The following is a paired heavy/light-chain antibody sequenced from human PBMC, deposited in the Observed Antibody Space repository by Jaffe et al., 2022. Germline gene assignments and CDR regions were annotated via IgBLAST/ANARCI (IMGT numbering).Heavy chain of an antibody. CDR1: GFTVSSHD. V-gene: IGHV3-13*01. CDR3: ARVSENTFDI. Sequence: EVQLVESGGGLVQPGGSLRLSCAASGFTVSSHDLHWVRQATGKGLEWVSGIGIVGDIYYLDSVKGRFTISRENAKNSLYLQMNSLRDGDTAVYYCARVSENTFDIWGQGTMVTVSS. J-gene: IGHJ3*02. CDR2: IGIVGDI.
Light chain of an antibody. CDR3: GTWDSSLRAGV. CDR1: SSNIGNNY. V-gene: IGLV1-51*02. J-gene: IGLJ2*01. CDR2: ENN. Sequence: QSVLTQPPSVSAAPGQKVTISCSGSSSNIGNNYVSWYQQLPGTAPKVLIYENNKRRSGIPDRFSGSKSGTSATLGITGLQTGDEADYYCGTWDSSLRAGVFGGGTKLTVL.